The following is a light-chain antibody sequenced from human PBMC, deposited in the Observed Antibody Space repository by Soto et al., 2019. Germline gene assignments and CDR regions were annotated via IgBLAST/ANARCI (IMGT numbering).Light chain of an antibody. Sequence: DIQVTQSPSSLSASVGDRVTITCRASQNIFTYLNWYQQRPGQAPNLLIYATSNLQSGVPSRFSGSGSGTDFTLSISCLQPEDFATYYCQRSYSSPTFGQGTMVEIK. J-gene: IGKJ2*01. V-gene: IGKV1-39*01. CDR3: QRSYSSPT. CDR2: ATS. CDR1: QNIFTY.